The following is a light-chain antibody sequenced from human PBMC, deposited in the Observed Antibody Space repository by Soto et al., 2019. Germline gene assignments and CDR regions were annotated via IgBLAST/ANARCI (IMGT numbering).Light chain of an antibody. J-gene: IGKJ2*01. CDR1: QSVDIW. CDR2: KTS. Sequence: VQMTQSPSTLSAYVGDTVSITCRASQSVDIWLAWYQQRPGKAPQLLIYKTSTLQTGVPSRFSGSGSGTEFTLTISSLQPEDSATYYCHQYDGTPYTFGQGSKVEI. CDR3: HQYDGTPYT. V-gene: IGKV1-5*03.